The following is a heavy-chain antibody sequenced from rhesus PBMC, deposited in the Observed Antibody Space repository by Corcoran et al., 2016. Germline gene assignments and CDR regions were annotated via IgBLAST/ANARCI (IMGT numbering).Heavy chain of an antibody. Sequence: QVQLQESGPGLVKPSETLSLTCAVSGGSISDSYYWNWIRQPPGKGLEWIGNIYGSIGSNYYHPSLKSRVTIAKDTSKNQFSLKLSSVTAADTAVYYCARSPSWNYYFDYWGQGVLVTVSS. D-gene: IGHD1-1*01. CDR2: IYGSIGSN. V-gene: IGHV4S7*01. J-gene: IGHJ4*01. CDR1: GGSISDSYY. CDR3: ARSPSWNYYFDY.